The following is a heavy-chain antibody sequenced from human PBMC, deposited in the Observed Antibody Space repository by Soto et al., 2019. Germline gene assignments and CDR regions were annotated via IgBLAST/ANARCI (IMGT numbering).Heavy chain of an antibody. J-gene: IGHJ5*02. Sequence: SETLSLTCTVSGGSISSYYWSWIRQPPGKGLEWIGYIYYSGSTNYNPSLKGRVTISVDTSKNQFSLKLSSVTAADTAVYYCARYLPAAANWFDPWGQGNLVTVSS. CDR2: IYYSGST. CDR3: ARYLPAAANWFDP. D-gene: IGHD2-2*01. V-gene: IGHV4-59*01. CDR1: GGSISSYY.